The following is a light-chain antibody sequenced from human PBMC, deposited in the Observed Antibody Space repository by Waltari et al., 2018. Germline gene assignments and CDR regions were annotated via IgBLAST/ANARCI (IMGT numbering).Light chain of an antibody. Sequence: ESAGQRVTISCSGSNYNIGNHYVYWYHQLPGTAPKPLIYRNNHRPSGVPDRFSGSKSGTSASLAISGLRSEDEADYYCASWDGSLGGVIFGGGTKLTVL. CDR2: RNN. V-gene: IGLV1-47*01. CDR1: NYNIGNHY. J-gene: IGLJ2*01. CDR3: ASWDGSLGGVI.